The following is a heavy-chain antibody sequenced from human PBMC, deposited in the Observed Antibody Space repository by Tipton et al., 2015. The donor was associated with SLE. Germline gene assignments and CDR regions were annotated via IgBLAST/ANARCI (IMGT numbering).Heavy chain of an antibody. V-gene: IGHV3-23*01. CDR2: ISGSGGST. D-gene: IGHD3-22*01. CDR3: VKYGAIVVVTPFDD. Sequence: SLRLSCAASGFTFSSYWMSWVRQAPGKGLEWVSAISGSGGSTYYADSVKGRFTISRDNSKNTLYLQMNSLGAEDTAVYYCVKYGAIVVVTPFDDWGQGTLVTVSS. CDR1: GFTFSSYW. J-gene: IGHJ4*02.